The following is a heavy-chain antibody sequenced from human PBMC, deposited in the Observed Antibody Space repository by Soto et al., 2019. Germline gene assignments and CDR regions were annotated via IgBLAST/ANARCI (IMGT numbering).Heavy chain of an antibody. CDR1: GGSISGSNW. CDR3: ARSADYYDSSVVFDY. J-gene: IGHJ4*02. D-gene: IGHD3-22*01. Sequence: SETLSLTCAVSGGSISGSNWWSWVRQPPGKGLEWIGEIYHSGSTNYNPSLKSRVTISVDKSKNQFSLKLNTVSAADTAVYYCARSADYYDSSVVFDYWGQGTLVTVSS. V-gene: IGHV4-4*02. CDR2: IYHSGST.